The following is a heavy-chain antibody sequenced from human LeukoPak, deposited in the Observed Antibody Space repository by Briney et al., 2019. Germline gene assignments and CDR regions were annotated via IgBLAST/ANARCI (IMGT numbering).Heavy chain of an antibody. V-gene: IGHV3-30*02. CDR1: GFTFRNYG. J-gene: IGHJ4*02. CDR3: ATLRSDSSGWYYFDY. D-gene: IGHD6-19*01. Sequence: GGSLRLSCAASGFTFRNYGMHWVRQAPGKGLEWVALIWYDGSNKYYADSVKGRFTISRDNSKNMLYLQMNSLRTEDTAVHYCATLRSDSSGWYYFDYWGQGTLVTVSS. CDR2: IWYDGSNK.